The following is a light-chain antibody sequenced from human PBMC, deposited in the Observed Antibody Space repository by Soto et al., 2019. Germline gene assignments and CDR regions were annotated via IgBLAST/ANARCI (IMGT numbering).Light chain of an antibody. CDR3: QQRNNWHPRFT. CDR1: QSVSNDF. V-gene: IGKV3D-20*02. Sequence: EIVLTQSPGTLSLSPGERATLSCRASQSVSNDFLAWYQQKPGQAPSLLIYGASTRATDVPNRFSGSGSGADSTLTISSLEPEDYAVYYCQQRNNWHPRFTFGPGTKVDIK. J-gene: IGKJ3*01. CDR2: GAS.